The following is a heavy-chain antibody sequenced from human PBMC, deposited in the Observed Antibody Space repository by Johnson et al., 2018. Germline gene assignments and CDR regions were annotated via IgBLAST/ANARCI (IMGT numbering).Heavy chain of an antibody. J-gene: IGHJ1*01. CDR3: ARLNGSAEYFQH. D-gene: IGHD2-15*01. V-gene: IGHV5-51*01. Sequence: VQLGQAGAEVKEPGESLKISCKGSGYSFTSYWIGWVRQMPGKGLEWRGIISPGDSDTRYSPSFQGQVTISADTSISPAYLQWSSLKASDTAMYYCARLNGSAEYFQHWGQGTLVTVSS. CDR1: GYSFTSYW. CDR2: ISPGDSDT.